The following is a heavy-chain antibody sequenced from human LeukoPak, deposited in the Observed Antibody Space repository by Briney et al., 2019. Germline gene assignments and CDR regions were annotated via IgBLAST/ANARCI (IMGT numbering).Heavy chain of an antibody. CDR3: ARGVQLWLYAFDI. J-gene: IGHJ3*02. V-gene: IGHV3-21*01. CDR1: GFTFSSYA. CDR2: ISSSSSYI. D-gene: IGHD5-18*01. Sequence: GGSLRLSCAASGFTFSSYAMSWVRQAPGKGLEWVSSISSSSSYIYYADSVKGRFTISRDNAKNSLYLQMNSLRAEDTAVYYCARGVQLWLYAFDIWGQGTMVTVSS.